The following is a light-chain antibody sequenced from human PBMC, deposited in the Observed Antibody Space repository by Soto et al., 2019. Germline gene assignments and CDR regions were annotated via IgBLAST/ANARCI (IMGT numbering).Light chain of an antibody. Sequence: DIQMTQSPSSLSASVGDRVTITCRASQSISSYLNWYQQKPGKAPKLLIYAASSWQSGLPSRFSGSGSGTDFTLTISSLQPEDFATYYFQQSYSTPRTFGQGTKVEIK. V-gene: IGKV1-39*01. CDR1: QSISSY. CDR3: QQSYSTPRT. J-gene: IGKJ1*01. CDR2: AAS.